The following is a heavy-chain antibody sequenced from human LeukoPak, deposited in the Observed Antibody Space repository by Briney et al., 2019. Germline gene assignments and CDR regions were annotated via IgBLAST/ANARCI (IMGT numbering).Heavy chain of an antibody. CDR1: GFTFSSYW. D-gene: IGHD1-1*01. V-gene: IGHV3-74*01. CDR3: AREAETVDAFDI. Sequence: GGSLRLSCAASGFTFSSYWMHWVRQAPGKGLVWVSRINSDGSSTSYADSVKGRFTISRDNAKNTLYLQMNSLRAEDTAVYYCAREAETVDAFDIWGQGTMVTVSS. CDR2: INSDGSST. J-gene: IGHJ3*02.